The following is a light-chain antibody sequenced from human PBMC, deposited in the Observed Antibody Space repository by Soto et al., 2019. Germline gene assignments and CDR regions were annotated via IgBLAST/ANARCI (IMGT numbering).Light chain of an antibody. CDR3: SSYKTGSTVV. J-gene: IGLJ1*01. V-gene: IGLV2-14*01. Sequence: QSVLTQPASVSGSPGQSITISCTGTSSDIGYYNYVSWYQQYPGKAPKLIIYEVSNRPSGVSNRFFGSKSANTASLTISGLQAEDEADYHCSSYKTGSTVVFGTGTKVTVL. CDR1: SSDIGYYNY. CDR2: EVS.